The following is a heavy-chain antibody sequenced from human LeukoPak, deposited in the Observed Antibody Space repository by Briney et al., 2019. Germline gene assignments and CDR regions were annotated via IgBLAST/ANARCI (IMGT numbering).Heavy chain of an antibody. V-gene: IGHV4-34*01. D-gene: IGHD7-27*01. CDR2: INHSGST. J-gene: IGHJ2*01. Sequence: SETLSLTCAVYGESFSGYYWSWIRQPPGKGLEWIGEINHSGSTNYNPSLKSRVTISVDTSKNQFSLKLSSVTAADTAVYYCARQLGMSRYFDLWGRGTLVTVSS. CDR3: ARQLGMSRYFDL. CDR1: GESFSGYY.